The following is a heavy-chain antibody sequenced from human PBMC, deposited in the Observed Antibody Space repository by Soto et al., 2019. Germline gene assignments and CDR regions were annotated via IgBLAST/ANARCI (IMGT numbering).Heavy chain of an antibody. Sequence: GASVKVSCKSSGYTFTSYAINWVRQATGQGLEWMGWMHPSTGNTGFAQTFQGRLTMTRNTSISSAYMELSSLRSEDTAVYYCARGGGGEDVWGQGTTVTVSS. CDR1: GYTFTSYA. D-gene: IGHD2-21*01. J-gene: IGHJ6*02. CDR3: ARGGGGEDV. V-gene: IGHV1-8*01. CDR2: MHPSTGNT.